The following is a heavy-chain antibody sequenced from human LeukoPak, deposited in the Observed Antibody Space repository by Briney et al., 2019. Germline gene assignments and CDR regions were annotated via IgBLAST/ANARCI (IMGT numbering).Heavy chain of an antibody. J-gene: IGHJ5*02. CDR1: GDSVSSKNAA. Sequence: SQTLSLTCAISGDSVSSKNAAWNWIRQSPSRGLEWLGRTYYRSKWYNDYAVSVRGRITINPDTSKNQFSLKLSSVTAADTAVYYCARSGYYYGSGRYWFDPWGQGTLVTVSS. V-gene: IGHV6-1*01. CDR3: ARSGYYYGSGRYWFDP. CDR2: TYYRSKWYN. D-gene: IGHD3-10*01.